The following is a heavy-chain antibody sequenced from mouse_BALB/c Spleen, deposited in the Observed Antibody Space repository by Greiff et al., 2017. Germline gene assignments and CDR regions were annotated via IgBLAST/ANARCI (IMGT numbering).Heavy chain of an antibody. J-gene: IGHJ3*01. CDR2: INPSNGGT. V-gene: IGHV1S81*02. CDR3: TGGYGGAWFAY. CDR1: GYTFTSYY. D-gene: IGHD3-2*02. Sequence: QVQLQQPGAELVKPGASVKLSCKASGYTFTSYYMYWVKQRPGQGLEWIGGINPSNGGTNFNEKFKSKATLTVDKSSSTAYMQLSSLTSEDSAVYYCTGGYGGAWFAYWGQGTLVTVSA.